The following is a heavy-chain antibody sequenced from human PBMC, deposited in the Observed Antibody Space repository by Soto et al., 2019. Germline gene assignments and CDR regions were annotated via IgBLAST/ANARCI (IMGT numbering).Heavy chain of an antibody. D-gene: IGHD2-21*02. CDR2: ITGSGGTI. CDR1: GFSFSKYA. J-gene: IGHJ4*02. V-gene: IGHV3-23*01. Sequence: DVQLWESGGGLVQPGGSLRLSCAASGFSFSKYAMIWVRQAPGKGQEWVSGITGSGGTIEYAASVKGRFTISRDNSKNTVYLQMNSLRAEDTAMYYCAKDAVYGDGLWLVADWGQGTLVTVS. CDR3: AKDAVYGDGLWLVAD.